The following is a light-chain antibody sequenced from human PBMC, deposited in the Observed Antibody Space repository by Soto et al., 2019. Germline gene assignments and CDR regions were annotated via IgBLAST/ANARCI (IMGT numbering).Light chain of an antibody. CDR2: DND. CDR1: SSNIGNNF. V-gene: IGLV1-51*01. CDR3: GTWDSRLSAVV. J-gene: IGLJ2*01. Sequence: QSELTQPPSVSAAPGQKVTISCSGSSSNIGNNFVSWYQHLPGTAPKLLIYDNDMRPSGIPDRFSGSKSGTSATLGITGLQTGDEADYYCGTWDSRLSAVVFGGGTKLTVL.